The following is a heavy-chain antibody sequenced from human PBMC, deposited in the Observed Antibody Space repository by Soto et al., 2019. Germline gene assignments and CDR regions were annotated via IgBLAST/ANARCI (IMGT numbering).Heavy chain of an antibody. V-gene: IGHV1-3*01. CDR2: INAGNGNT. J-gene: IGHJ4*02. CDR3: ARDVLGVDYGSGSGPFDF. D-gene: IGHD3-10*01. Sequence: QVPLVQSGAEVKKPGASVKVSCKASGYTFTSYAMHWVRQAPGQRLEWMGWINAGNGNTKYSQKFQGRVTITRDTSASKAYMELSSPRSEDTGVYYGARDVLGVDYGSGSGPFDFWGQGTLVTVFS. CDR1: GYTFTSYA.